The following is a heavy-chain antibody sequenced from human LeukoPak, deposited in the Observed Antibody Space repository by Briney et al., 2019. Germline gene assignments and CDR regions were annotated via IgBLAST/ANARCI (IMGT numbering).Heavy chain of an antibody. CDR2: ISSSSSYI. CDR1: GFTFSSYG. J-gene: IGHJ5*02. V-gene: IGHV3-21*01. CDR3: ARDARSIAAAGAIWFDP. Sequence: PGGSLRLSCAASGFTFSSYGMSWVRQAPGKGLEWVSSISSSSSYIYYADSVKGRFTISRDNAKNSLYLQMNSLRAEDTAVYYCARDARSIAAAGAIWFDPWGQGTLVTVSS. D-gene: IGHD6-13*01.